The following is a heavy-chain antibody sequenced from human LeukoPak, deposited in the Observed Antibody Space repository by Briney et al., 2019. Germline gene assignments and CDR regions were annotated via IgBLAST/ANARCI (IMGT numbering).Heavy chain of an antibody. Sequence: GSLRLSCAVSGITLSNYGMSWVRQAPGKGVEGVAGIRDSGGSTNYADSVKGRFTISRDNPKNDLYLQMNSLRAEDTAVYFCAKRGVVIRVILVGFHKEAYYFDSWGQGGLVTVSS. CDR1: GITLSNYG. V-gene: IGHV3-23*01. CDR3: AKRGVVIRVILVGFHKEAYYFDS. D-gene: IGHD3-22*01. CDR2: IRDSGGST. J-gene: IGHJ4*02.